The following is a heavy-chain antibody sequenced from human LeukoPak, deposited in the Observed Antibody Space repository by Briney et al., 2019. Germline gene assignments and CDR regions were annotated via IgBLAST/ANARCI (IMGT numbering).Heavy chain of an antibody. CDR1: GYSFTSYW. CDR3: AKTIAAAGTYYYYYYMDV. CDR2: IYPCDSDT. D-gene: IGHD6-13*01. J-gene: IGHJ6*03. Sequence: GESLQISCMGSGYSFTSYWIGWVRHMPGEGLEWMEIIYPCDSDTRYSPSCQGQVTISADKYISTAYLKWSSLKASDTAMYYCAKTIAAAGTYYYYYYMDVWGKGTTVTVSS. V-gene: IGHV5-51*01.